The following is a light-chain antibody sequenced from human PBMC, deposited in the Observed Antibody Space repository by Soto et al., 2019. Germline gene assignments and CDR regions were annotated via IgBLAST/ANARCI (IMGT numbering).Light chain of an antibody. CDR1: QSVSSSY. J-gene: IGKJ5*01. CDR2: GAS. V-gene: IGKV3-20*01. Sequence: EIVLTQSPGTRSLAPEESATLSCIASQSVSSSYLAWYQQNPAQAPRLLIYGASSRATGIPDRFSGSGSGTDFTPTISRLEPEDFAVYYCQQYGSSPPVTFGQGTRLEIK. CDR3: QQYGSSPPVT.